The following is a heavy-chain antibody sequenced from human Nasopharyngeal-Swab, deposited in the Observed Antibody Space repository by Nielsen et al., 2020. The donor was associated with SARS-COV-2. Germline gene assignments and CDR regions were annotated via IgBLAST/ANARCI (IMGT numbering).Heavy chain of an antibody. CDR2: IYYSGST. CDR1: GGSISSSSYY. J-gene: IGHJ4*02. V-gene: IGHV4-39*01. D-gene: IGHD3-3*01. Sequence: SETLSLTCTVSGGSISSSSYYWGWIRQPPGKGLEWIGSIYYSGSTYYNPSLKSRVTISVDTSKNQFSLKLISVTAAGTAVYYCFGMEWLRGPFDYWGQGTLVTVSS. CDR3: FGMEWLRGPFDY.